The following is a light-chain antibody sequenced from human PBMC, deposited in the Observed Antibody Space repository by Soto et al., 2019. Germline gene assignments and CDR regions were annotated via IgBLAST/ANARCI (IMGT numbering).Light chain of an antibody. J-gene: IGLJ1*01. CDR2: SNN. CDR1: SSNIGSNT. CDR3: AAWDDSLNGPLYV. V-gene: IGLV1-44*01. Sequence: QSVLTQPPSASGTPGQRVTISCSGSSSNIGSNTVNWYQQLPGTAPKLLIYSNNQRPSGAPDRFSGSKSGTSASLAISGLQSEDEADYYCAAWDDSLNGPLYVFGTGTKVTVL.